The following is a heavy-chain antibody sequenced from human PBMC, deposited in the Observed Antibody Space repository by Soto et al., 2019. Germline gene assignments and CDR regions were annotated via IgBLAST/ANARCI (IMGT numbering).Heavy chain of an antibody. CDR1: GFTFSSYS. V-gene: IGHV3-21*01. CDR2: ISSSSSYI. D-gene: IGHD3-3*01. Sequence: VGSLRLSCAASGFTFSSYSMNWVRQAPGKGLEWVSSISSSSSYIYYADSVKGRFTISRDNAKNSLYLQMNSLRAEDTAVYYCARDPHYDFWSGPSYYFDYWGQGTLVTVSS. J-gene: IGHJ4*02. CDR3: ARDPHYDFWSGPSYYFDY.